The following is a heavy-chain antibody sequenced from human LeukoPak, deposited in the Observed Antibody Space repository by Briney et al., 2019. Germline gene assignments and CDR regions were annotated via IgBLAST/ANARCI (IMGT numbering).Heavy chain of an antibody. CDR1: GGSISSYY. J-gene: IGHJ6*03. Sequence: PSETLSLTCTVSGGSISSYYWSWIRQPPGKGLEWIGYIYYSGSTNYNRSLKSRVTISVDTSKNQFSLKLSSVTAADTAVYYCARGEYSYGSYYYYYYMDVWGKGTRSPSP. CDR3: ARGEYSYGSYYYYYYMDV. V-gene: IGHV4-59*01. D-gene: IGHD5-18*01. CDR2: IYYSGST.